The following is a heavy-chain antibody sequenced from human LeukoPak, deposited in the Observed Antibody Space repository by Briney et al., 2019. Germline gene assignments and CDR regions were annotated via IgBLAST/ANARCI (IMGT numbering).Heavy chain of an antibody. Sequence: SETLSLTCTVSGGXISSYYCSWVRQPPGKGLEWIGYIYYSGNTNYNPSLKTRVTISVDTSKNQFSLKLSSVTAADTAVYYCARHCSGGRCNSVFDYWGQGILVTVSS. CDR3: ARHCSGGRCNSVFDY. V-gene: IGHV4-59*08. CDR2: IYYSGNT. J-gene: IGHJ4*02. D-gene: IGHD2-15*01. CDR1: GGXISSYY.